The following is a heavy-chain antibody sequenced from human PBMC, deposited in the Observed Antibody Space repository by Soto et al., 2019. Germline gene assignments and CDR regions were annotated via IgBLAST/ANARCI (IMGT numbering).Heavy chain of an antibody. D-gene: IGHD6-6*01. Sequence: TSETLSLTCTVSGGSISSSSYYWGWIRQPPGKGLEWIGSIYYSGSTYYNPSLKSRVTISVDTSKNQFSLKLSSVTAADTAVYYCARHEARGTTRNIRLNWFDPWGQGTLVTVSS. CDR2: IYYSGST. CDR3: ARHEARGTTRNIRLNWFDP. V-gene: IGHV4-39*01. J-gene: IGHJ5*02. CDR1: GGSISSSSYY.